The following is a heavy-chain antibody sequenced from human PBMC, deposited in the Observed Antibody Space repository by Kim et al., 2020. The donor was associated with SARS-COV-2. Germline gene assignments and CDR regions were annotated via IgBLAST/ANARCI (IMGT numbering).Heavy chain of an antibody. CDR1: GGSITSGGYY. CDR2: IYYSGST. V-gene: IGHV4-31*03. J-gene: IGHJ5*02. Sequence: SETLSLTCTVSGGSITSGGYYWSWIRQHPGKGLEWIGYIYYSGSTYYNPSLKSRVTISVDTSKNQFSLNLSSVTAADTAVYYCARGRGYCSGGSCQRIWFDPWGQGTLVTVSS. D-gene: IGHD2-15*01. CDR3: ARGRGYCSGGSCQRIWFDP.